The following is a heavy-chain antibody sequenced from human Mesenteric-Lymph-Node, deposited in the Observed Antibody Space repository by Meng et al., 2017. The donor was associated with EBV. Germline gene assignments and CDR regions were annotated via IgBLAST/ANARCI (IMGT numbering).Heavy chain of an antibody. CDR2: IYSGGRA. Sequence: QLQLQESGPGLVRPSETLSLTCTVSGGSISSSSYYWGWIRQPPGKGLEWIGSIYSGGRAYYSPSLESRATISVDTSKNQFSLKLNSVTAADTSVYFCASLLIVFGGVIVDYWGQGALVTVSS. CDR3: ASLLIVFGGVIVDY. D-gene: IGHD3-16*02. V-gene: IGHV4-39*01. J-gene: IGHJ4*02. CDR1: GGSISSSSYY.